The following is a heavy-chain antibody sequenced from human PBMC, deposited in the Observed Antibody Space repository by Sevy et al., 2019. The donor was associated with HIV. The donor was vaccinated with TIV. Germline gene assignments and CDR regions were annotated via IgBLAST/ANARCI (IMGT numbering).Heavy chain of an antibody. V-gene: IGHV3-33*01. D-gene: IGHD1-26*01. CDR1: GFTFSSYG. CDR3: SRESGSNWYFDL. CDR2: IWSDGSIT. J-gene: IGHJ2*01. Sequence: GGSLRLSCAASGFTFSSYGMHWVRQAPGKGLEWVAAIWSDGSITYYADSVRGRFAISRDNSKNTVYLQMNSLRAEDTAIYSCSRESGSNWYFDLWGRRTLVTVSS.